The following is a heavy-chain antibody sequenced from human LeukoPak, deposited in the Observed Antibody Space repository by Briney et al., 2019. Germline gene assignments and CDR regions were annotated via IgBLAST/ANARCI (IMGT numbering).Heavy chain of an antibody. V-gene: IGHV1-2*02. CDR3: ARDGGYDFWSGYYTYNWFDP. J-gene: IGHJ5*02. D-gene: IGHD3-3*01. CDR2: INPNSGGT. Sequence: ASVKVSCKASGYTFTGYYMHWVRQAPGQGLEWMVWINPNSGGTNYAQKFQGRVTMTRDTSISTAYMELSRLRSDDTAVYYCARDGGYDFWSGYYTYNWFDPWGQGTLVTVSS. CDR1: GYTFTGYY.